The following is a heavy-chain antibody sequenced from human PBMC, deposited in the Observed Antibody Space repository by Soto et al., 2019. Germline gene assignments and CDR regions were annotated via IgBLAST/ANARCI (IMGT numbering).Heavy chain of an antibody. CDR1: GGSFSGYY. V-gene: IGHV4-34*01. CDR3: ARGQSSLLLDC. J-gene: IGHJ4*02. Sequence: QVQLQQWGAGLLKPSETLSLTCAVYGGSFSGYYWSWIRQPPGKGLEWSGEINHSGSTNYNPSLKSRVTISVDTSKNQFSLKLSSVTAADTAVYYCARGQSSLLLDCWGQGVLVTVSS. D-gene: IGHD2-8*02. CDR2: INHSGST.